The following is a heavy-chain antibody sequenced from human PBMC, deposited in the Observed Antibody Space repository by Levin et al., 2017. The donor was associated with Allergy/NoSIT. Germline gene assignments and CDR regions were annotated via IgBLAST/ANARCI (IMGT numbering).Heavy chain of an antibody. J-gene: IGHJ4*02. Sequence: SLKISCAASGFTFDDYAMHWVRQAPGKGLEWVSGISWNSGSIGYADSVKGRFTISRDNAKNSLYLQMNSLRAEDTALYYCAKGHTTTMIVPWDYWGQGTLVTVSS. V-gene: IGHV3-9*01. D-gene: IGHD3-22*01. CDR3: AKGHTTTMIVPWDY. CDR2: ISWNSGSI. CDR1: GFTFDDYA.